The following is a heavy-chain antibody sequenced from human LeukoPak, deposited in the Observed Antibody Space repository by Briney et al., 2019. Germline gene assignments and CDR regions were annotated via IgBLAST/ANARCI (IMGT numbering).Heavy chain of an antibody. CDR2: IYTSGST. CDR3: ARVPPRVWFGELGWFDP. J-gene: IGHJ5*02. D-gene: IGHD3-10*01. Sequence: SETLSLTCTVSGGSISSYYWSWIRQPAGKGLEWIGRIYTSGSTNYNPSLKSRVTISVDTSKNQFSLKLSSVTAADTAVYYCARVPPRVWFGELGWFDPWGQGTLVTVSS. V-gene: IGHV4-4*07. CDR1: GGSISSYY.